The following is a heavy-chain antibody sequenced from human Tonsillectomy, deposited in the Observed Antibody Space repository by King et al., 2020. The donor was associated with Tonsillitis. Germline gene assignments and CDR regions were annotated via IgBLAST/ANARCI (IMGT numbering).Heavy chain of an antibody. V-gene: IGHV3-30*02. CDR2: ISSDGNKK. J-gene: IGHJ4*02. CDR1: GFSFSSSNSA. CDR3: ARGVDYCFDS. D-gene: IGHD3/OR15-3a*01. Sequence: VQLVESGGGVVQPGGSLRLSCAASGFSFSSSNSAMDWVRQAPGKGLEWVAFISSDGNKKSYVDSVKGRFTISRDIYKNKRFLEMNKLRPEDTALYYCARGVDYCFDSWAQGTLVTVSS.